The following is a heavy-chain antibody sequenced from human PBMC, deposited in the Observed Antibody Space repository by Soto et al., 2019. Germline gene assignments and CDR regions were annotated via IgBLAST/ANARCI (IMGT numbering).Heavy chain of an antibody. D-gene: IGHD6-19*01. CDR1: GFTFSSYA. J-gene: IGHJ3*02. CDR2: ISYDGSNK. V-gene: IGHV3-30-3*01. CDR3: ASPLRQWLGHDAFDI. Sequence: QVQLVESGGGVVQPGRSLRRSCAASGFTFSSYAMHWVRQAPGKGLEWVAVISYDGSNKYYADSVKGRFTISRDNSKNTLYLQMNSLRAEVTAVYHCASPLRQWLGHDAFDIWGQGTMVTVSS.